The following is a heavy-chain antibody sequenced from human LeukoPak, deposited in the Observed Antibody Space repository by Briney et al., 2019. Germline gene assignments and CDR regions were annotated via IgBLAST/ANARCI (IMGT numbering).Heavy chain of an antibody. CDR1: GFTFSSYG. D-gene: IGHD2-15*01. CDR3: AKDLCSGGSCYGEYYYYGMDV. J-gene: IGHJ6*04. Sequence: GGTLRLSCAASGFTFSSYGMHWVRRAPGKGLEGGAVISYDGSNKYYADSVKGRFTISRDNSKNTLYLQMNSLRAEDTAVYYCAKDLCSGGSCYGEYYYYGMDVWGKGTTVTVSS. CDR2: ISYDGSNK. V-gene: IGHV3-30*18.